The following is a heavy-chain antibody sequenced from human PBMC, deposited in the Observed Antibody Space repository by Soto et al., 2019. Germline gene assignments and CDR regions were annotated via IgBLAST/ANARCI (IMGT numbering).Heavy chain of an antibody. Sequence: EVQLVESGGGLVQPGGSLRLSCAGSGFTFSNYWMHWVRQAPGKGLEWVSRIDHDGPTDYADWVRGRFTISRDNVENTLYLQMNSLRAVDTAVYYCVRDSHVDYWGQGTLVTVSS. V-gene: IGHV3-74*01. CDR2: IDHDGPT. CDR1: GFTFSNYW. CDR3: VRDSHVDY. J-gene: IGHJ4*02.